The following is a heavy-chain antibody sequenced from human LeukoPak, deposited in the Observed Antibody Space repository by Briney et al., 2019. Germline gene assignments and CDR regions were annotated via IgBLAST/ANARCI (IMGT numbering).Heavy chain of an antibody. CDR2: VSGYNGNT. Sequence: ASVKVSCKTSGYTFSRHGITWMRQAPGQGLEWMGWVSGYNGNTNYAQNVQGRVTMTTDTSTNTAYMELRSLRSDDTAVYYCAKDIHPGLDSGASCCFDYWGQGTPVTVSS. J-gene: IGHJ4*02. CDR3: AKDIHPGLDSGASCCFDY. D-gene: IGHD3-22*01. CDR1: GYTFSRHG. V-gene: IGHV1-18*01.